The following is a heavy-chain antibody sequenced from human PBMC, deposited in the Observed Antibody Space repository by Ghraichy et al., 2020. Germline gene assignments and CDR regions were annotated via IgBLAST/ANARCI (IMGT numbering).Heavy chain of an antibody. CDR3: ARGPRHRRGWLVVWYFDL. Sequence: SETLSLTCAVYGGSFNGYYWSWIRQPPGKGLEWIGEINHSGSTNYNPSLKSRVAISVDTSKNQFSLKLTSVTAADTAVYYCARGPRHRRGWLVVWYFDLWGRGTLVTVSS. CDR1: GGSFNGYY. D-gene: IGHD6-19*01. V-gene: IGHV4-34*01. CDR2: INHSGST. J-gene: IGHJ2*01.